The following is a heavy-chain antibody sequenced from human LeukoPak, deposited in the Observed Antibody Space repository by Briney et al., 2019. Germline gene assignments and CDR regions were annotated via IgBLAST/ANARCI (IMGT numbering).Heavy chain of an antibody. CDR2: IGTAGDT. D-gene: IGHD6-25*01. Sequence: PGGSLRLSCAASGFTFSGYDMHWVRQATGKGLEWVSAIGTAGDTYYPGSVKGRFTISRDNAKNSLYLQMNSLRADDTAVYYCARFAAGGSYYYYMDVWGKGTTVTVSS. V-gene: IGHV3-13*01. CDR1: GFTFSGYD. J-gene: IGHJ6*03. CDR3: ARFAAGGSYYYYMDV.